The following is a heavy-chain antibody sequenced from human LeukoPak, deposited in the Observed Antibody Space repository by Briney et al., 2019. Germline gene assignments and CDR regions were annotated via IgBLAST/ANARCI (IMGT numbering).Heavy chain of an antibody. CDR1: GFTFSSYS. J-gene: IGHJ6*02. CDR2: INHSGST. D-gene: IGHD3/OR15-3a*01. CDR3: ARRAGLVRYYYYGMDV. Sequence: GSLRLSCAASGFTFSSYSMNWVRQAPGKGLEWIGEINHSGSTNYNPSLKSRVTISVDTSKNQFSLKLSSVTAADTAVYYCARRAGLVRYYYYGMDVWGQGTTVTVSS. V-gene: IGHV4-34*01.